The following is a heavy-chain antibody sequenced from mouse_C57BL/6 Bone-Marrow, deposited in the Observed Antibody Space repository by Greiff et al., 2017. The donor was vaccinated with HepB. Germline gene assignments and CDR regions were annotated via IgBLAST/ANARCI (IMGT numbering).Heavy chain of an antibody. J-gene: IGHJ2*01. D-gene: IGHD1-1*01. V-gene: IGHV1-81*01. CDR3: ASERHYYGRSSFDY. CDR1: GYTFTSYG. CDR2: IYPRSGNT. Sequence: QVQLQQSGAELARPGASVKLSCKASGYTFTSYGISWVKQRTGQGLEWIGEIYPRSGNTYYNEKFKGKATLTADKSSSTAYMELRSLTSEDSAVYFCASERHYYGRSSFDYWGQGTTLTVSS.